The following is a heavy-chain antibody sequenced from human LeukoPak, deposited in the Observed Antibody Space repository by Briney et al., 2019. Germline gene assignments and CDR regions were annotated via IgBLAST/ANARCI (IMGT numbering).Heavy chain of an antibody. CDR3: ARDFPYYYDSSGYYGVY. V-gene: IGHV3-21*01. CDR2: ISSSSSYI. Sequence: PGGSLRLSCAASGFTFSSYSMNWVRQAPGKGLEWVSSISSSSSYIYYADSVKGRFTISRDNAKNSLYLQMNSLRAEDTAVYYCARDFPYYYDSSGYYGVYWGQGTLVNVSS. D-gene: IGHD3-22*01. J-gene: IGHJ4*02. CDR1: GFTFSSYS.